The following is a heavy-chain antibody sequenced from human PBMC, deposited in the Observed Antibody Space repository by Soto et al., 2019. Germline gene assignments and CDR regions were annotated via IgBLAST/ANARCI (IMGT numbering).Heavy chain of an antibody. J-gene: IGHJ6*02. CDR1: GLTFRSYP. CDR3: ARGHVQMDV. CDR2: ISSGGGST. V-gene: IGHV3-23*01. Sequence: GGSLRLSCAASGLTFRSYPMTWVRQSPGKGLEWVAAISSGGGSTYHADSVKGRFTISRDNSKNTLYLQMNSLRVEDTAVYYCARGHVQMDVWGQGTTVTVYS.